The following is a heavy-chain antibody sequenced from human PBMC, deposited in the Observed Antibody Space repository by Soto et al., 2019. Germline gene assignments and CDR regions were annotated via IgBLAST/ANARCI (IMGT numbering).Heavy chain of an antibody. V-gene: IGHV3-21*01. CDR3: AREDSIIIPAVSDF. CDR2: ISKSDYT. Sequence: PVGSLRLSCTVSGFAFNNYGINWVRQAPGKGLEWVSSISKSDYTYYSDSVKGRFTISRDNAKNSVSLQMSTLRVEDTAVYYCAREDSIIIPAVSDFWGQGTLVTVSS. CDR1: GFAFNNYG. J-gene: IGHJ4*02. D-gene: IGHD2-2*01.